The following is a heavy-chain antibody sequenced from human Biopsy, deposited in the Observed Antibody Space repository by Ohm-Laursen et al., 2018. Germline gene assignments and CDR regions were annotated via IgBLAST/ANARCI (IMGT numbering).Heavy chain of an antibody. D-gene: IGHD5-24*01. J-gene: IGHJ4*02. CDR1: GFTFSNFG. Sequence: SLRLSCAASGFTFSNFGIHWIRQAPGKGLEWVALISGDGNDQFYAESAKGRFTVSRDNSKNTVDLQMNNLKTEDTAAYYCAKDWLQSWYFDHWGQGTLVTVSS. CDR2: ISGDGNDQ. CDR3: AKDWLQSWYFDH. V-gene: IGHV3-30*18.